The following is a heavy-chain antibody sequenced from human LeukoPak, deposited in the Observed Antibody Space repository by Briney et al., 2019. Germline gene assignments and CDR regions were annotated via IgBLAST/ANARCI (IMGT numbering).Heavy chain of an antibody. CDR2: MNPNSGNT. V-gene: IGHV1-8*01. Sequence: ASVKVSCKASGYTFTNYDINWVRQATGQGLEWMGWMNPNSGNTGYAQKFQGRVTMTRNTSISTAYMELSSLRSEDTTLYYCARDIAGATKGGWFDTWGQGTPVTVSS. CDR3: ARDIAGATKGGWFDT. D-gene: IGHD1-26*01. CDR1: GYTFTNYD. J-gene: IGHJ5*02.